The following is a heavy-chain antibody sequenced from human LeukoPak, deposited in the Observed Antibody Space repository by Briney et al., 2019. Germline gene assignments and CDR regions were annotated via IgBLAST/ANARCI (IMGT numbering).Heavy chain of an antibody. CDR3: ARRRVDGYTDY. Sequence: SETLSLTCTVSGGSISSYHWSWIRQPPGKGLEWIGYIYYSGSTNYNPSLKSRVTISVDMSKNQFSLKLTSVTAADTAVYYCARRRVDGYTDYWGQGTLVTVSS. CDR1: GGSISSYH. D-gene: IGHD5-24*01. J-gene: IGHJ4*02. V-gene: IGHV4-59*08. CDR2: IYYSGST.